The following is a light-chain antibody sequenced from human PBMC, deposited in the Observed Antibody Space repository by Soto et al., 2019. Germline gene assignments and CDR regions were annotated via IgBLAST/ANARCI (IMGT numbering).Light chain of an antibody. CDR3: QQSYNIPRAT. V-gene: IGKV1-39*01. J-gene: IGKJ1*01. CDR2: AAS. CDR1: PSISIY. Sequence: DIQMTQSPSSLSASVGDRVTITCRASPSISIYLNWYQQKPGKAPKVLIYAASSLQSGVPPRFSGSGSGTDFTLTISSLQPEDFAPYYCQQSYNIPRATFGQGTKVEIK.